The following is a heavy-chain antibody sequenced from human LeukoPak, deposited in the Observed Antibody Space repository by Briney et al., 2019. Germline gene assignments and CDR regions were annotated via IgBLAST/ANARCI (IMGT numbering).Heavy chain of an antibody. CDR2: IYHSGAT. Sequence: SETLSLTCAVSGGSISSDNWWSWVRQPPGKGLEWIGEIYHSGATNYDSSHKSRLTISVDKSKNQFFLKLSSVTAADTAVYYCARDSSRVARGYFDYWGQGTLVTVSS. V-gene: IGHV4-4*02. CDR3: ARDSSRVARGYFDY. CDR1: GGSISSDNW. D-gene: IGHD6-6*01. J-gene: IGHJ4*02.